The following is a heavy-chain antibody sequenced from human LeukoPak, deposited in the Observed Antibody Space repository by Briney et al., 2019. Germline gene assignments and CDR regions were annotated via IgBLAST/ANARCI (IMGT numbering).Heavy chain of an antibody. D-gene: IGHD6-13*01. V-gene: IGHV4-39*01. CDR1: AFTVSSTY. Sequence: GSLRLSCAASAFTVSSTYMSWVRQAPGKGLEWIGSIYYSGSTYYNPSLKSRVTISVDTSKNQFSLKLSSVTAADTAVYYCARRQQLAELFNYWGQGTLVTVSS. CDR3: ARRQQLAELFNY. J-gene: IGHJ4*02. CDR2: IYYSGST.